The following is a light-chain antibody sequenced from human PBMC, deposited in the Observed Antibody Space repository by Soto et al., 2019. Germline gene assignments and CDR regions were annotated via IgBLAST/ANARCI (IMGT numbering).Light chain of an antibody. Sequence: EIVLTQSPGTLSLSPCDRATLSCRASQSVSNNYLAWYQQKPGQAPRLLIYGASNRATGIPDRFSGSGSGTDFTLTISRLEPEDFATYYCQQLYRYPITFGQGTRLEIK. J-gene: IGKJ5*01. CDR2: GAS. V-gene: IGKV3-20*01. CDR3: QQLYRYPIT. CDR1: QSVSNNY.